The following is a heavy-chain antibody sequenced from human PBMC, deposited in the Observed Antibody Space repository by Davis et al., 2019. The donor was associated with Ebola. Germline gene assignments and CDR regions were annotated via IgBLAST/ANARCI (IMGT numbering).Heavy chain of an antibody. CDR2: FDPEDGET. J-gene: IGHJ4*02. CDR1: GYSLTGLS. Sequence: AASVKVSCKLFGYSLTGLSMHWVRQPPGKGLEWMAYFDPEDGETISAQRFQGRVTLTEDTSADTAYMELSSLTSEDTAVYYCSIGSLSLAGAFDYWGQGTLVTVSS. V-gene: IGHV1-24*01. CDR3: SIGSLSLAGAFDY. D-gene: IGHD6-19*01.